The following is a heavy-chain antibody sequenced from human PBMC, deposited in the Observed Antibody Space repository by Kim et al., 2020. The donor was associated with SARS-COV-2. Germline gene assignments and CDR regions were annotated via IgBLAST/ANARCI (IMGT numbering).Heavy chain of an antibody. Sequence: ASVKVSCKASGYTFTSYGISWVRQAPGQGLEWMGWISAYNGNTNYAQKLQGRVTMTTDTSTSTAYMELRSLRSDDTAVYYCARDNPKGVVTPFLEDYWGQGTLVTVSS. J-gene: IGHJ4*02. V-gene: IGHV1-18*01. D-gene: IGHD2-21*02. CDR3: ARDNPKGVVTPFLEDY. CDR2: ISAYNGNT. CDR1: GYTFTSYG.